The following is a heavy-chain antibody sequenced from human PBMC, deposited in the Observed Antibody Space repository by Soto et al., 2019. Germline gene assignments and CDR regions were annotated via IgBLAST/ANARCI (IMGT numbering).Heavy chain of an antibody. Sequence: EVQLLESGGGLVQPGGSLRLSCAASGLTFSKYAMSWVRQAPGKGLEWVSGISGSGDSTYYADSVKGRFTIFRDNSKNTLYLQMNSLRAEDTAVYYCAKVRAMAPGYWGQGTLVTVSS. CDR2: ISGSGDST. CDR1: GLTFSKYA. J-gene: IGHJ4*02. CDR3: AKVRAMAPGY. D-gene: IGHD5-18*01. V-gene: IGHV3-23*01.